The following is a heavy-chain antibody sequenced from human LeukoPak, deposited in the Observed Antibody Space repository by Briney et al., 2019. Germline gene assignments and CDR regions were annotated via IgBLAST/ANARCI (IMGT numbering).Heavy chain of an antibody. CDR1: GGSFSGYY. D-gene: IGHD6-13*01. CDR3: ARSDGSSWYYFDY. V-gene: IGHV4-34*01. J-gene: IGHJ4*02. Sequence: SETLSLTCAVYGGSFSGYYWSWIRQPPGKGLEWIGEINHSGSTNYNPSLKSRVTISVDTSKSQFSLKLSSVTAADTAVYYCARSDGSSWYYFDYWGQGTLVTVSS. CDR2: INHSGST.